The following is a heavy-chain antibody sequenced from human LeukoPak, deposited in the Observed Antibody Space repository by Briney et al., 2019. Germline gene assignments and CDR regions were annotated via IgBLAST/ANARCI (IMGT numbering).Heavy chain of an antibody. CDR1: GFTFSSYA. D-gene: IGHD1-26*01. CDR3: ARGDGSFDY. CDR2: ISYDGSNK. J-gene: IGHJ4*02. V-gene: IGHV3-30*04. Sequence: PGGSLRLSCAASGFTFSSYAMHWVRQAPGKGLERVAVISYDGSNKYYADSVKGRFTISRDNSKNTLYLQMNSLRAEDTAVYYCARGDGSFDYWGQGTLVTVSS.